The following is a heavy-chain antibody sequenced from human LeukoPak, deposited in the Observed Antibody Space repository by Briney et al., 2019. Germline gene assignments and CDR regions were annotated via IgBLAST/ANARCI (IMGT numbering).Heavy chain of an antibody. Sequence: PGGSLRFSCAASGFTFSSYAMSWVRQAPGKGLEWVSAISGSGGSTYYADSVKGRFTISRDNSKNTLYLQMNSLRAEDTAVYYCAKARSEQLVLFDWGQGTLVTVSS. CDR1: GFTFSSYA. CDR2: ISGSGGST. V-gene: IGHV3-23*01. D-gene: IGHD6-13*01. J-gene: IGHJ4*02. CDR3: AKARSEQLVLFD.